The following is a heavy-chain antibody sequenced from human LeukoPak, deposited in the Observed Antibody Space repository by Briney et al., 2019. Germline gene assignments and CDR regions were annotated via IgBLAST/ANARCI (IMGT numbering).Heavy chain of an antibody. CDR2: ISAYNGNT. CDR3: ARLIGPDYYDSSGYYDHAFDI. D-gene: IGHD3-22*01. V-gene: IGHV1-18*01. CDR1: GYTFTSYG. J-gene: IGHJ3*02. Sequence: ASVKVSCKASGYTFTSYGISWVRQAPGQGLEWMGWISAYNGNTNYAQKLQGRVTMTTDTSTSTAYMELRSLRSDDTAVYYCARLIGPDYYDSSGYYDHAFDIWGQGTMVTVSS.